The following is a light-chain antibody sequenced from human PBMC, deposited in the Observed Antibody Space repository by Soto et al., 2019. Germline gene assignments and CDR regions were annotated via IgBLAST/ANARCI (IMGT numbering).Light chain of an antibody. CDR2: EVN. CDR3: CSYAGSNSLI. V-gene: IGLV2-23*02. CDR1: SSDIGHYDY. J-gene: IGLJ2*01. Sequence: QSALTQPASVSGSPGQSITISCTGTSSDIGHYDYVSWYQRYPGEAPKLIIYEVNKRPSGISNRFSGSKSGNTASLTISGLQAEDEAEYYCCSYAGSNSLIFGGGTKLTVL.